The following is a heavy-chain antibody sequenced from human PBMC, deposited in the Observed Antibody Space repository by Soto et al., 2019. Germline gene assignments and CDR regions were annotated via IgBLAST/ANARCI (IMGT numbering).Heavy chain of an antibody. Sequence: PSETLSLTCTVSGGSISIRGYYGSWIRQYPGTGLEWIGYIYYSESTQYNPSLKSRATISLDTSKNQFSLKLTSVTAADTAVYYCARDQWAVVPGDYYGMDVWGQGTTVTVSS. CDR2: IYYSEST. D-gene: IGHD2-15*01. J-gene: IGHJ6*02. CDR3: ARDQWAVVPGDYYGMDV. CDR1: GGSISIRGYY. V-gene: IGHV4-31*02.